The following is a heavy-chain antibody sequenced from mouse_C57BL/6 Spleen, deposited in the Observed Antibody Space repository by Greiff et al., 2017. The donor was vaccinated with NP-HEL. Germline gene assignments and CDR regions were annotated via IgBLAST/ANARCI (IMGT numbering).Heavy chain of an antibody. V-gene: IGHV5-16*01. CDR3: ARAGIYDGYYEYFDV. Sequence: EVKLVESEGGLVQPGSSMKLSCTASGFTFSDYYMAWVRQVPEKGLEWVANINYDGSSTYYLDSLKSRFIISRDNAKNILYLQMSSLKSEDTATYYCARAGIYDGYYEYFDVWGTGTTVTVSS. D-gene: IGHD2-3*01. J-gene: IGHJ1*03. CDR1: GFTFSDYY. CDR2: INYDGSST.